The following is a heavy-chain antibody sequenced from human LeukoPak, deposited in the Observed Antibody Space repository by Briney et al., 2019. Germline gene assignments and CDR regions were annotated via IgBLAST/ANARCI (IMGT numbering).Heavy chain of an antibody. CDR3: DTRPRY. V-gene: IGHV3-48*03. CDR2: ISNSGNTI. CDR1: GLTFSSYD. Sequence: GGSLRLSCVGSGLTFSSYDMIWVRQAPGKGLEWISYISNSGNTIYYADSVKGRFTISRDNAKNSLYLQMNSLRAEDTAVYYCDTRPRYWGQGTLVTVSS. J-gene: IGHJ4*02. D-gene: IGHD2-2*01.